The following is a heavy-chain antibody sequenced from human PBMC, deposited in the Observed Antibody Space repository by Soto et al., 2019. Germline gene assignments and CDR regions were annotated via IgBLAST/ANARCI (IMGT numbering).Heavy chain of an antibody. Sequence: PSETLSLTCTVSGGSISSGGYYWSWIRQHPGKVLEWIVYIYYSGSTYYNPSLKSRVTISLDTSNNQFSLKLSSVTASDTAVYYCARDLGTALAGMDVWGQGTTVTVSS. CDR3: ARDLGTALAGMDV. D-gene: IGHD3-16*01. V-gene: IGHV4-31*03. CDR1: GGSISSGGYY. CDR2: IYYSGST. J-gene: IGHJ6*02.